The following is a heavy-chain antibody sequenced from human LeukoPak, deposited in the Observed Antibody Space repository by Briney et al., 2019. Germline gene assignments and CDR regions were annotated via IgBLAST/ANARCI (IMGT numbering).Heavy chain of an antibody. D-gene: IGHD6-19*01. J-gene: IGHJ4*02. CDR2: IYHSGST. CDR1: GGSISSSNC. CDR3: ARIDGYSSGLTYFDY. Sequence: SETLSLTCAVSGGSISSSNCWSWVRQPPGKGLEWIGEIYHSGSTNYNPSLKSRVTISVDKSKNQFSLKLSSVTAADTAVYYCARIDGYSSGLTYFDYWGQGTLVTVSS. V-gene: IGHV4-4*02.